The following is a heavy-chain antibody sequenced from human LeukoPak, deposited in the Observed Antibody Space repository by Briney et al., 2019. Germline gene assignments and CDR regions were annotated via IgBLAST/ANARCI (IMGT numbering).Heavy chain of an antibody. CDR2: INHSGST. Sequence: SETLSLTCAVYGGSFSGYYWSWIRQPPGKGLEWIGEINHSGSTNYNPSLKSRVTISVDTSKNQFSLKLSSVTAAETAVYYCARTAYYDFWSGRNLHYYYFGMDVWGQGTTVTVSS. J-gene: IGHJ6*02. D-gene: IGHD3-3*01. CDR3: ARTAYYDFWSGRNLHYYYFGMDV. CDR1: GGSFSGYY. V-gene: IGHV4-34*01.